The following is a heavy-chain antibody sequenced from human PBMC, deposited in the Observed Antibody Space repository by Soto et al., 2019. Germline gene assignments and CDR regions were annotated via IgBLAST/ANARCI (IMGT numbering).Heavy chain of an antibody. V-gene: IGHV1-3*01. CDR3: ARDLNSGYDMLSTDFDY. Sequence: ASVKVSCKASGYTFTSYAMHWVRQAPGQRLEWMGWINADNGNTNYAQKIQGRVTMTTDTSTSTAYMELRSLRSDGTAVYYCARDLNSGYDMLSTDFDYWGQGTLVTVSS. CDR1: GYTFTSYA. D-gene: IGHD5-12*01. J-gene: IGHJ4*02. CDR2: INADNGNT.